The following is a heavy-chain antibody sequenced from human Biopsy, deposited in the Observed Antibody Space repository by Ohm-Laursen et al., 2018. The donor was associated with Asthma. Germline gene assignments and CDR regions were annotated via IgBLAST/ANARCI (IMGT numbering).Heavy chain of an antibody. CDR2: HDHEEGGT. J-gene: IGHJ4*02. D-gene: IGHD3-22*01. V-gene: IGHV1-24*01. CDR3: ARSYDTDSYPVLVLDY. Sequence: VSSVKVSCKFSGYSLTDLSMHWVRQAPGQGLEWMGGHDHEEGGTVNARRFQGRVTITADESTSTTYMELSRLRSEDTAVYYCARSYDTDSYPVLVLDYWGQGTLVTVSS. CDR1: GYSLTDLS.